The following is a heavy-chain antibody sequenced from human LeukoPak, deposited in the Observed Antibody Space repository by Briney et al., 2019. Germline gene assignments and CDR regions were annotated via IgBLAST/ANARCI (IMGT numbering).Heavy chain of an antibody. CDR1: GFTFSVYD. Sequence: QPGGSLRLSCAASGFTFSVYDMNWVRQAPGKGLEWVSIISASGGTYYADSVEGRFTISRDNSKNTLYLQMNSLRAEDTAVYYCVKGDYSSVWTDWGQGTLVTVSS. CDR2: ISASGGT. J-gene: IGHJ4*02. D-gene: IGHD6-19*01. V-gene: IGHV3-23*01. CDR3: VKGDYSSVWTD.